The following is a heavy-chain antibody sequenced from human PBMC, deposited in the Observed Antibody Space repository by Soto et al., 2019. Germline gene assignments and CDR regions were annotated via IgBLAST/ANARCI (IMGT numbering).Heavy chain of an antibody. V-gene: IGHV1-46*01. CDR2: INPSGGST. Sequence: ASVKVSCKASGYTFTSYYMHWVRQAPGQGLEWMVIINPSGGSTSYAQKFQGRVTMTRDTSTSTVYMELSSLRSEDTAVYYCARGMKQLVRTAYYYYGMDVWGQGTTVTVSS. D-gene: IGHD6-6*01. J-gene: IGHJ6*02. CDR1: GYTFTSYY. CDR3: ARGMKQLVRTAYYYYGMDV.